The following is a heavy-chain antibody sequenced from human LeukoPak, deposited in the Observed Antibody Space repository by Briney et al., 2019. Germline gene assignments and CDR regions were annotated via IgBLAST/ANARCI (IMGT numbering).Heavy chain of an antibody. CDR1: GFTFSSYT. J-gene: IGHJ4*02. V-gene: IGHV3-21*01. D-gene: IGHD3-22*01. Sequence: GGSLRLSCAASGFTFSSYTWTWVRQAPGKGLEWVSSISRSSSYIYYADSVKGRFTISRDNAKNSLYLQMNSLRAEDTAVYYCARDRYSDYYDSSGEFDYWGQGTLVTVSS. CDR2: ISRSSSYI. CDR3: ARDRYSDYYDSSGEFDY.